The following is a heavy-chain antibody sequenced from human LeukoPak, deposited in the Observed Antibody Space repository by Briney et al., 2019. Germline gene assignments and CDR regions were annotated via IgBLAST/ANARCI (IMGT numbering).Heavy chain of an antibody. CDR3: ARRSDSGSDDGEDYFDY. V-gene: IGHV4-39*01. J-gene: IGHJ4*02. D-gene: IGHD1-26*01. Sequence: SETLSLACTVSGGSIYSTTFYWGWIRQPPGKGLEWIGSMYYDGSTYHNPSLKSRVTISVDTSNNQFSLKLTSVTAADTAVYFCARRSDSGSDDGEDYFDYWGQGTLVTVSS. CDR2: MYYDGST. CDR1: GGSIYSTTFY.